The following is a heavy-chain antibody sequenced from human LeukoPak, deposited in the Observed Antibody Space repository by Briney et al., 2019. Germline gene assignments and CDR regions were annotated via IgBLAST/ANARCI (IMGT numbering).Heavy chain of an antibody. CDR1: GGSVNSGSYY. Sequence: KPSETLSLTCTVSGGSVNSGSYYWNWIRQPPGKGLEWIGYIYYSGSTNYNPSLKSRVTISVDTSKNQFSLKLSSVTAADTAVYYCARAACSGSYHSDYWDQGTLVTVSS. J-gene: IGHJ4*02. D-gene: IGHD1-26*01. CDR3: ARAACSGSYHSDY. V-gene: IGHV4-61*01. CDR2: IYYSGST.